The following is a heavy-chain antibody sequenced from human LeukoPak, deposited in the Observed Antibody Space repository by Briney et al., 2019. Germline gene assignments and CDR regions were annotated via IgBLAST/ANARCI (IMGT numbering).Heavy chain of an antibody. CDR1: GGSISSGDYY. J-gene: IGHJ4*02. Sequence: KSSETLSLTCTVSGGSISSGDYYWSWIRQPPGKGLEWIGYIYYSGSTYYNPSLKSRVTISVDTSKNQFSLKLSSVTAADTAVYYCARGHGSGSFFDYWGQGTLVTVSS. CDR2: IYYSGST. CDR3: ARGHGSGSFFDY. V-gene: IGHV4-30-4*01. D-gene: IGHD3-10*01.